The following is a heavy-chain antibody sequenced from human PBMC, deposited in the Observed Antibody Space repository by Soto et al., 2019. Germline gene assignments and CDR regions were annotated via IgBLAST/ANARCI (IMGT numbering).Heavy chain of an antibody. D-gene: IGHD3-3*01. J-gene: IGHJ4*02. CDR2: ISGSGGST. V-gene: IGHV3-23*01. Sequence: PGGSLRLYCAASGFTFSSYAMSWVRQAPGKGLEWVSAISGSGGSTYYADSVKGRFTISRDNSKNTLYLQMNSLRAEDTAVYYCAKDNGDFGVVGHIDYWGQGTLVTVSS. CDR3: AKDNGDFGVVGHIDY. CDR1: GFTFSSYA.